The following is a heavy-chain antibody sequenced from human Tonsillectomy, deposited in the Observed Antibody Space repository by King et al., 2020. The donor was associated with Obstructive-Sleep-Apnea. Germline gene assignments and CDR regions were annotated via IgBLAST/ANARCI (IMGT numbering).Heavy chain of an antibody. CDR1: GFSLTTSGVG. CDR3: AHGGPTPYWYFDL. D-gene: IGHD3-16*01. Sequence: ITLKESGPTLVKPTQTLTLTCTFSGFSLTTSGVGLGWVRQPPGNALEWLAFCFLDYDKRYCPSLKSRLTITKDTSKNLVFLTMTNMDPVDTATYFCAHGGPTPYWYFDLWGRGTLVTVSS. V-gene: IGHV2-5*02. CDR2: CFLDYDK. J-gene: IGHJ2*01.